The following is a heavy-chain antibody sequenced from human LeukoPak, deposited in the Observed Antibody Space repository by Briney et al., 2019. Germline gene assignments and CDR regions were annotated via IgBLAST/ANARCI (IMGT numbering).Heavy chain of an antibody. V-gene: IGHV4-34*01. CDR2: INHSGST. J-gene: IGHJ4*02. D-gene: IGHD3-3*01. Sequence: SETLSLTCAVYGGSFSGYYWSWIRQPPGKGLEWIGEINHSGSTNYNPSLKSRVTISVDTSKNQFSLKLSSVTAADTAVYYCASSRGDFWSGSRDRGGYFDYWGQGTLVTVSS. CDR3: ASSRGDFWSGSRDRGGYFDY. CDR1: GGSFSGYY.